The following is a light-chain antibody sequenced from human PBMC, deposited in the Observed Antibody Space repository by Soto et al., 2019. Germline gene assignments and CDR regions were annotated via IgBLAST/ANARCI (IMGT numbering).Light chain of an antibody. V-gene: IGKV3-15*01. CDR2: GAS. CDR3: QQYNN. CDR1: QSVSSN. J-gene: IGKJ2*01. Sequence: EIVMTQSPATLSVSPGERATLSCRASQSVSSNLAWYQQKPGQAPRLLIYGASTRATGIPARFSGSGSGTEFTLTISSLHSEDFAVYYCQQYNNFGQGTKLEIK.